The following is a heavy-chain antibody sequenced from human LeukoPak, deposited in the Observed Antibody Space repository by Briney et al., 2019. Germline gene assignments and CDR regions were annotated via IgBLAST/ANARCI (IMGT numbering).Heavy chain of an antibody. J-gene: IGHJ5*02. CDR3: ARRSGSYYWFDP. V-gene: IGHV4-31*11. D-gene: IGHD1-26*01. CDR2: IYYSGST. CDR1: GGSISSGGYY. Sequence: PSQTLSLTCAVSGGSISSGGYYWSWIRQHPGKGLEWIGYIYYSGSTYYNPSLKGRVTISVDTSKIQFSLKLSSVTAADTAVYYCARRSGSYYWFDPWGQGTLVAVSS.